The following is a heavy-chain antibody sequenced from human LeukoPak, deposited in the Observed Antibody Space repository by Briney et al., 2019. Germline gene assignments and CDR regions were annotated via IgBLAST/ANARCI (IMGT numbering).Heavy chain of an antibody. D-gene: IGHD3-3*01. J-gene: IGHJ4*02. CDR2: IPNSGSTI. Sequence: GGSLRHSCAASGVTFSDYYTSWIRQAPGKGLEWVSYIPNSGSTIYYADSVKGRFTISRDNAKNSLYLQMNSLRAEDTAVYYCARESEIRFLEWLFVFDYWGQGTLVTVSS. CDR3: ARESEIRFLEWLFVFDY. CDR1: GVTFSDYY. V-gene: IGHV3-11*04.